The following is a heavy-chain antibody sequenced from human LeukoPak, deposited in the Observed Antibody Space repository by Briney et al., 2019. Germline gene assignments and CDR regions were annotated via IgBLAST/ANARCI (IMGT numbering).Heavy chain of an antibody. D-gene: IGHD1-26*01. J-gene: IGHJ4*02. Sequence: PSETLSLTCTVSGGSISSYYWSWIRQPPGKGLEWIGYIYYSGSTNYNPSLKSRVTISVDTSKNQFSLKLNSVTAADTAVYYCARTNSGTYPLFDYWGQGTLVTVSS. CDR1: GGSISSYY. CDR2: IYYSGST. CDR3: ARTNSGTYPLFDY. V-gene: IGHV4-59*12.